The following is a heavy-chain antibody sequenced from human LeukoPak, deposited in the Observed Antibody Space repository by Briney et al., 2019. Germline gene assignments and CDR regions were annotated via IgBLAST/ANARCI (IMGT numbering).Heavy chain of an antibody. CDR2: IYYSGST. D-gene: IGHD3-3*01. CDR1: GGSISSYY. Sequence: SETLSPTCTVSGGSISSYYWSWIRQPPGKGLEWIGYIYYSGSTNYNPSLKSRVTISVDTSKNQFSLKLSSVTAADTAVYYCARLRITILRGHDAFDIWGQGTMVTVSS. CDR3: ARLRITILRGHDAFDI. J-gene: IGHJ3*02. V-gene: IGHV4-59*08.